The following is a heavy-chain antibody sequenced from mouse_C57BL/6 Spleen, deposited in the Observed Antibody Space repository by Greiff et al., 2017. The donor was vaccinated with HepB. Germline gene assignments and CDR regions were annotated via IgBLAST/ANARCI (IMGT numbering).Heavy chain of an antibody. V-gene: IGHV1-22*01. CDR1: GYTFTDYN. Sequence: EVQLQQSGPELVKPGATVKMSCKASGYTFTDYNMHWVKQSHGKSLEWIGYINPNNGGTSYNQKFKGKATLTVNKSSSTAYMELRSLTSEDSAVYYGARDETWDSFAYWGQGTLVTVSA. J-gene: IGHJ3*01. CDR2: INPNNGGT. CDR3: ARDETWDSFAY. D-gene: IGHD4-1*01.